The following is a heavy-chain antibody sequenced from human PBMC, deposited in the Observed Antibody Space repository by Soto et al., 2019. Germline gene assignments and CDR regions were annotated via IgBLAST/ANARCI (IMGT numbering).Heavy chain of an antibody. CDR1: GFTFSSFF. J-gene: IGHJ3*01. CDR2: IGANGGGT. Sequence: EVQLLEPGGGLVQPGGSLRLSCAASGFTFSSFFISWVRRAPGKGLDWVSGIGANGGGTYYADSVKGRFIISRDNSKNTQYLQMNSLRAEDTAVYYCARDPNGDYLGAFDFWGQKTMVTVSS. CDR3: ARDPNGDYLGAFDF. D-gene: IGHD4-17*01. V-gene: IGHV3-23*01.